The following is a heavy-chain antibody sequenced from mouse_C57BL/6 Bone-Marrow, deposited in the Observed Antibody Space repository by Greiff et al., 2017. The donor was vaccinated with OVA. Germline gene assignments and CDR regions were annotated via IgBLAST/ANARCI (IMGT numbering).Heavy chain of an antibody. CDR2: INPYNGGT. V-gene: IGHV1-19*01. Sequence: EVKLQQSGPVLVKPGASVKMSCKASGYTFTDYYMNWVKQSHGKSLEWIGVINPYNGGTSYNQKFKGKATLTVDKSSSTAYMELNSLTSEDSAVYYCAREGYGNYDFDYWGQGTTLTVSS. D-gene: IGHD2-1*01. J-gene: IGHJ2*01. CDR1: GYTFTDYY. CDR3: AREGYGNYDFDY.